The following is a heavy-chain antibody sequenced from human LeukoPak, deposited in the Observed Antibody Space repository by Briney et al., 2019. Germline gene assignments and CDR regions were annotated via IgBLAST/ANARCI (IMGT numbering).Heavy chain of an antibody. CDR1: GFTFSSYN. D-gene: IGHD2-8*01. Sequence: GGSLRLSCAASGFTFSSYNMDWVRQAPGKGLEWVSSITSGSSYIYYADSVKGRFTISRDNAKNSLYLQMNSLRAEDTAVYYCARGPYCTDGVCAHWDYYSYMDVWGEGTTVTVSS. CDR2: ITSGSSYI. V-gene: IGHV3-21*01. CDR3: ARGPYCTDGVCAHWDYYSYMDV. J-gene: IGHJ6*03.